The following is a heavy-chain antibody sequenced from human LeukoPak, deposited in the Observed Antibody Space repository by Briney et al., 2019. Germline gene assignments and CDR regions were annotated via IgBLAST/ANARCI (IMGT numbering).Heavy chain of an antibody. V-gene: IGHV5-51*01. CDR3: ARPDYSCSSVSHLDFQH. D-gene: IGHD6-6*01. CDR2: IYPGDSDT. Sequence: GESLKISCKGSGYSFTSYWIVWVRQMPGKGLEWMGIIYPGDSDTRYSPSFQGQVTISADKSISTAYLQWSSLKASDTAMYYCARPDYSCSSVSHLDFQHGGQGTLVTVSS. CDR1: GYSFTSYW. J-gene: IGHJ1*01.